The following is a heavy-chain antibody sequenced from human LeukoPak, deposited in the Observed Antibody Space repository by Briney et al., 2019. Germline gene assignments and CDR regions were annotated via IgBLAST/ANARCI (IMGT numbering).Heavy chain of an antibody. J-gene: IGHJ4*02. Sequence: GESLKISCKGSGYSFTSYWIGWVRQMPGKGLEWMGIIYPGDSDTRYSPSFQGQVTISADKSISTAYLQWSSLKASDTAMYYCARLGTYDSSGYYYVGPYYFDYWGQGTLVTVSS. CDR2: IYPGDSDT. V-gene: IGHV5-51*01. CDR1: GYSFTSYW. D-gene: IGHD3-22*01. CDR3: ARLGTYDSSGYYYVGPYYFDY.